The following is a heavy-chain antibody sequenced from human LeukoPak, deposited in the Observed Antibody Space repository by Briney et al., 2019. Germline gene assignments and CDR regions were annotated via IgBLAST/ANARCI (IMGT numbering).Heavy chain of an antibody. D-gene: IGHD3-3*01. J-gene: IGHJ6*02. CDR1: GGTFSSYA. V-gene: IGHV1-69*13. CDR3: ARAELGITIFGAAGCMDV. Sequence: ASVKVSCKASGGTFSSYAISWVRQAPGQGLEWMGGIIPIFGTANYAQKFQGRVTITADESTSTAYMELSCLRSEDTAVYYCARAELGITIFGAAGCMDVWGQGTTVTVSS. CDR2: IIPIFGTA.